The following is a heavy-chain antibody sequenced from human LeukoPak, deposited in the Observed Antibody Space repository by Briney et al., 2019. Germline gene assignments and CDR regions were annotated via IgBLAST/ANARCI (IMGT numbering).Heavy chain of an antibody. CDR1: GGSISSYY. CDR3: ARVGSLCSGGSCYSGWFDP. V-gene: IGHV4-4*07. CDR2: ICTSGST. D-gene: IGHD2-15*01. Sequence: SETVSLTCTVSGGSISSYYWSWIRQPAGKGLEWIGRICTSGSTNYNPSLKSRVTMSVDTSKNQFSLKLSSVTAADTAVYYCARVGSLCSGGSCYSGWFDPWGQGTLVTVSS. J-gene: IGHJ5*02.